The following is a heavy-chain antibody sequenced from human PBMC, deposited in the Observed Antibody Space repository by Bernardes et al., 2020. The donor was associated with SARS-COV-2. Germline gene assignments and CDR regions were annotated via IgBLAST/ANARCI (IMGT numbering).Heavy chain of an antibody. J-gene: IGHJ6*02. V-gene: IGHV3-74*01. CDR2: INPDGSTA. CDR1: GFSLSTFC. CDR3: ARDLDLSVHYDFWRGHYSNGMDV. Sequence: GGSLRLSCAASGFSLSTFCMHWVRQGPGKGLVWVSRINPDGSTANYADSVKGRFTVSRDNAKNTLYLEMNSLRAEDTAVYYCARDLDLSVHYDFWRGHYSNGMDVWGLGTTVTVSS. D-gene: IGHD3-3*01.